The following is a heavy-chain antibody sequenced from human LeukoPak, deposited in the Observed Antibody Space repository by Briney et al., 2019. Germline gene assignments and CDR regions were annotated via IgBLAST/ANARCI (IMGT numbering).Heavy chain of an antibody. Sequence: ASVKVSCKASGYTFTGYYMHWVRQAPGQGLEWMGCINPNSGGTNYAQKVQGRVTMTRDTSISTAYMELSRLRSDDTAVYYCARDMHGYLLRSHFDYWGQGTLVTVSS. CDR2: INPNSGGT. CDR3: ARDMHGYLLRSHFDY. D-gene: IGHD3-22*01. CDR1: GYTFTGYY. V-gene: IGHV1-2*02. J-gene: IGHJ4*02.